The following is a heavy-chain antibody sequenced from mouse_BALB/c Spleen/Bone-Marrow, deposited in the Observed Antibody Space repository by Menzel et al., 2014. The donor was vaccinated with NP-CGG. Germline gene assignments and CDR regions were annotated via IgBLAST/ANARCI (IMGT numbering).Heavy chain of an antibody. CDR1: GFNIXDTY. CDR2: IDPANGNT. CDR3: ARSRDYGSSYYAMDY. V-gene: IGHV14-3*02. J-gene: IGHJ4*01. Sequence: VQLQRSGAELVKPGASVKLSCTASGFNIXDTYMHWVKQRPEQGLEWIGRIDPANGNTKYDPKFQGKATITADTSSNTAYLQLSSLTSEDTAVYYCARSRDYGSSYYAMDYWGQGTSVTVSS. D-gene: IGHD1-1*01.